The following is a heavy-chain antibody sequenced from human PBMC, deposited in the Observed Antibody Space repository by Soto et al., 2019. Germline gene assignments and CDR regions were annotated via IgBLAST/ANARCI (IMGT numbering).Heavy chain of an antibody. D-gene: IGHD3-16*01. V-gene: IGHV4-4*02. CDR2: ISHFGSS. Sequence: SETLSLTCAVSGASISSSGWWTWVRQPPGKGLEWIGEISHFGSSNYNPSLKSRLTISLDKSKNEFSLDVRTMTAADTAMYYCATRSTFGSNLQSPLWGQGTMVTVS. J-gene: IGHJ3*01. CDR3: ATRSTFGSNLQSPL. CDR1: GASISSSGW.